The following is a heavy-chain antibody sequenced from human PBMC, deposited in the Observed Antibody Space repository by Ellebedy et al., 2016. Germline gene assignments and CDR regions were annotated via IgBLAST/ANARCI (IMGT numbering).Heavy chain of an antibody. CDR3: ARGVYCSGGSCYLLWTALDV. CDR2: IIPILGIA. V-gene: IGHV1-69*04. CDR1: GYTFTSYA. Sequence: ASVKVSCKASGYTFTSYAMHWVRQAPGQGLEWMGRIIPILGIANYAQKFQGRVTITADKSTSTAYMELSSLRSEDTAVYYCARGVYCSGGSCYLLWTALDVWGQGTTVTVSS. D-gene: IGHD2-15*01. J-gene: IGHJ6*02.